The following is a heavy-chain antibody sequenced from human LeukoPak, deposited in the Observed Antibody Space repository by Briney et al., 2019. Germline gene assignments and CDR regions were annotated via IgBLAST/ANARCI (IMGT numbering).Heavy chain of an antibody. D-gene: IGHD5-18*01. CDR1: GYTFTNYY. J-gene: IGHJ4*02. CDR2: INPSGGST. CDR3: AREIGPIQLHLWGSAFDS. V-gene: IGHV1-46*01. Sequence: ASVKVSCKVSGYTFTNYYIHWVRQAPGQGLEWMGIINPSGGSTSYAQKFQGRVTMTRDTSTSTVYMELSSLRSEDTAVYYCAREIGPIQLHLWGSAFDSWGQGTLVTVSS.